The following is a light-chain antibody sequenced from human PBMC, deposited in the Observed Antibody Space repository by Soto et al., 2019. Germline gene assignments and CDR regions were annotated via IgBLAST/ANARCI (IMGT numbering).Light chain of an antibody. V-gene: IGKV3-11*01. CDR3: QHHFDWPLT. CDR2: ASS. J-gene: IGKJ4*01. Sequence: EIVLTQSPATLSLSPGERATLSCRASQRVIGSLGWYQHXXXXAPRLLIFASSNRATGIPARFSGSGSGTDFTLTISSLEPEDSAVYYCQHHFDWPLTFGGGTKVQIK. CDR1: QRVIGS.